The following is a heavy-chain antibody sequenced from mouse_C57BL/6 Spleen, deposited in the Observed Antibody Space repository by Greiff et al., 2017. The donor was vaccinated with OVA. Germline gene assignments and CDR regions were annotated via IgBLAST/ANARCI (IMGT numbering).Heavy chain of an antibody. CDR2: INPYNGGT. CDR1: GYTFTDYY. CDR3: ARPLSDFITTVVATSDY. Sequence: EVQLQQSGPVLVKPGASVKMSCKASGYTFTDYYMNWVKQSHGKSLEWIGVINPYNGGTSYNQKFKGKATLTVDKSSSTAYMELNSLTSEDSAVYYCARPLSDFITTVVATSDYWGQGTTLTVSS. V-gene: IGHV1-19*01. J-gene: IGHJ2*01. D-gene: IGHD1-1*01.